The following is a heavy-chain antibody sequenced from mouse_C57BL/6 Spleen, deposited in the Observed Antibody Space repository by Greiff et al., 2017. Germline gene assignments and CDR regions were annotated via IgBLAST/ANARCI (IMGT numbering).Heavy chain of an antibody. D-gene: IGHD3-1*01. Sequence: VQRVESGAELVKPGASVKLSCKASGYTFTSYWMHWVKQRPGQGLEWIGMIHPNSGSTNYNEKFKSKATLTVDKSSSTAYMQLSSLTSEDSAVYYCARWAYYFDYWGQGTTLTVSS. CDR2: IHPNSGST. CDR1: GYTFTSYW. V-gene: IGHV1-64*01. J-gene: IGHJ2*01. CDR3: ARWAYYFDY.